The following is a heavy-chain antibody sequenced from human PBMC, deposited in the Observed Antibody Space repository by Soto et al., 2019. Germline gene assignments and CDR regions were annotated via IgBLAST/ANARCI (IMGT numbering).Heavy chain of an antibody. CDR2: ISSGSTNI. V-gene: IGHV3-11*01. Sequence: QVQLVESGVGLVKPGGSLRLSCAASGFTFSDFYMSWIRQAPGKGLEWISHISSGSTNIFYADSVKGRFTVSRDNAKNSVYLQMDSLRAEDTAVYYCARDRNAAGSDYWGQGTLVTVSS. J-gene: IGHJ4*02. CDR3: ARDRNAAGSDY. D-gene: IGHD1-1*01. CDR1: GFTFSDFY.